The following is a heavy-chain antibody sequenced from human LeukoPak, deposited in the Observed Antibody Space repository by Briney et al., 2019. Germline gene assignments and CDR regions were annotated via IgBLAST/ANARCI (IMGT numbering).Heavy chain of an antibody. V-gene: IGHV5-51*01. CDR3: ARLIRFHSSGYLDAFDI. J-gene: IGHJ3*02. CDR1: EYSFPNYC. Sequence: GESLKISCKHSEYSFPNYCIGWVRQMPGKGLEWMGIIYPDDSDTRYSPSFQGQVTISADKSISTAYLQWSSLKASDTAMYYCARLIRFHSSGYLDAFDIWGQGTMVTVSS. D-gene: IGHD3-22*01. CDR2: IYPDDSDT.